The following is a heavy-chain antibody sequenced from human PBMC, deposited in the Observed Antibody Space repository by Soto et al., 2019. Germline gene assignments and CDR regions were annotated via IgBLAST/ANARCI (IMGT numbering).Heavy chain of an antibody. J-gene: IGHJ4*02. CDR2: IGTIGDT. D-gene: IGHD2-15*01. Sequence: ESGGGLVQPGGSLRLTCAASGFTFRSFDFHWVRQATGKGLEWVATIGTIGDTYYPVSVKGRFTVSRENANSSVYLQMDSLRVGDTAVYFCVRGQEVGADFFDSWGQGTPVTVSS. V-gene: IGHV3-13*01. CDR1: GFTFRSFD. CDR3: VRGQEVGADFFDS.